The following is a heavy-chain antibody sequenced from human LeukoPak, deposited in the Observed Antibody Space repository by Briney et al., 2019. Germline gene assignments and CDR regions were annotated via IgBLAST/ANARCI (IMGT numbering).Heavy chain of an antibody. CDR2: ISYDGSKK. CDR1: GFTFSSYA. Sequence: PGGSLRLSCAASGFTFSSYAMHWVRQAPGKGLEWVATISYDGSKKYYADSVKGRFTISRDNSKNTLSMQMNSLRAEDTAVYYCARDRAVVVGSPPHYLYGMDVWGQGTTVTASS. D-gene: IGHD2-2*01. J-gene: IGHJ6*02. V-gene: IGHV3-30*04. CDR3: ARDRAVVVGSPPHYLYGMDV.